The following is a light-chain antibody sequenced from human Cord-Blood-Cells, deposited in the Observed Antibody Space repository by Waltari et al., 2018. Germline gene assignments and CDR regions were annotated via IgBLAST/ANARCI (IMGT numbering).Light chain of an antibody. CDR3: CSYAGSYTYV. V-gene: IGLV2-11*01. CDR2: DVS. CDR1: SSDVGGYNY. Sequence: QSALTQPRAGSGSPGQSVTISCTGTSSDVGGYNYFPWYQQHPGKAPKLMIYDVSKRPSGVPDRFSGSKSGNTASLTISGLQAEDEADYYCCSYAGSYTYVFGTGTKVTVL. J-gene: IGLJ1*01.